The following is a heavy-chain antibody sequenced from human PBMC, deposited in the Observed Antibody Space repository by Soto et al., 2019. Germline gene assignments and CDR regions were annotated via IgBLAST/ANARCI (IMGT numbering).Heavy chain of an antibody. V-gene: IGHV4-39*01. D-gene: IGHD4-4*01. J-gene: IGHJ4*02. Sequence: QLQLQESGPGLVKPSETLSLTCTVSGGSISSSSYYWGWIRQPPGKGLEWIGSIYYSGSTYYNPSLKSRVTISVDTSKNQFSLKLSSVTAADTAVYYCARPRDGNSPGPFDYWGQGTLVTVSS. CDR1: GGSISSSSYY. CDR3: ARPRDGNSPGPFDY. CDR2: IYYSGST.